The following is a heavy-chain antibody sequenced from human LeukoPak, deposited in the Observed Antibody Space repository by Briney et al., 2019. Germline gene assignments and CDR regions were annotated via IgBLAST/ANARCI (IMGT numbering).Heavy chain of an antibody. CDR2: INHSGST. D-gene: IGHD5-12*01. Sequence: SETESLTCAVYGGSFSGYYWSWVRQPPGKGLEWIGEINHSGSTNYNPSLKSRVTISVDTSKNRFSLKLSSVTAADTAMYYCAKSNGYGLIDYWGQGTLVTVSS. J-gene: IGHJ4*02. CDR1: GGSFSGYY. V-gene: IGHV4-34*01. CDR3: AKSNGYGLIDY.